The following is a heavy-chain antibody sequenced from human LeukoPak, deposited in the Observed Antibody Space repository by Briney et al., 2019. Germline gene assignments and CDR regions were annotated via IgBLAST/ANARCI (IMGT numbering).Heavy chain of an antibody. CDR2: ISSSSSYI. CDR3: ARGVIGDFYYFDY. J-gene: IGHJ4*02. D-gene: IGHD4-17*01. Sequence: GGSLRLSCAASGFTFSSYSMNWVRQAPGKGLEWVSSISSSSSYIYYADSVKGRFTISRDNARNSLYLQMNSLRAEDTAVYYCARGVIGDFYYFDYWGQGTLVTVSS. CDR1: GFTFSSYS. V-gene: IGHV3-21*01.